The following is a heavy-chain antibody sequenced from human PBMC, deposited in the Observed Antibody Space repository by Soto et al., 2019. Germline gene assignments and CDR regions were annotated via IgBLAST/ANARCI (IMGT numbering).Heavy chain of an antibody. CDR1: GFTFSSYA. V-gene: IGHV3-23*01. CDR2: ISGSGGST. Sequence: EVQLLESGGGLVQPGGSLRLSCAASGFTFSSYAMSWVRQAPGKGLEWVSTISGSGGSTYYADSVKGRFTISRDNSKNTLYLQMNSMRAEDTAVYYCAKGSSGWYERFDYWGQGTLVTVSS. D-gene: IGHD6-19*01. CDR3: AKGSSGWYERFDY. J-gene: IGHJ4*02.